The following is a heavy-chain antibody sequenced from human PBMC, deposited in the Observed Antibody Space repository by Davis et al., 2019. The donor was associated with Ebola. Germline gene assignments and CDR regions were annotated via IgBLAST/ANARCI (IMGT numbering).Heavy chain of an antibody. Sequence: SVKVSCKSPGGTFTGYAISWVRQAPGQGLEWMGGIIPVFGTANYAQKLQGRVTMTEDTSTDTAFMELSGLRSEDTAVYYCVNGDKLFGRWFDSWGQGTQVTVSS. J-gene: IGHJ5*01. CDR1: GGTFTGYA. CDR3: VNGDKLFGRWFDS. D-gene: IGHD3/OR15-3a*01. V-gene: IGHV1-69*06. CDR2: IIPVFGTA.